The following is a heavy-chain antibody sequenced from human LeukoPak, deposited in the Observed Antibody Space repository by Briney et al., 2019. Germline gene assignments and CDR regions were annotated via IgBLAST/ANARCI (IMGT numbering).Heavy chain of an antibody. D-gene: IGHD6-13*01. J-gene: IGHJ4*02. CDR1: GGSISSYY. CDR2: IYSSGST. CDR3: ASLYSSSWRFEY. Sequence: ASETLSLTCTVSGGSISSYYWSWIRQPPGKTLEWIGYIYSSGSTNYSPSLKSRVTISLDTSKKQVSLKVNSLTAADTAVYYCASLYSSSWRFEYWGQGTLVTVSS. V-gene: IGHV4-59*01.